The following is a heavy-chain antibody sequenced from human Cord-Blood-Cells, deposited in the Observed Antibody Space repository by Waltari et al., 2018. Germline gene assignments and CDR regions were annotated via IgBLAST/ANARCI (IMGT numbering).Heavy chain of an antibody. J-gene: IGHJ3*02. Sequence: QVPVVQSGAEVKKPGSSVKVSCQASGGPFSRYAIHWVAQAPGQGLEWMGGIIPIFGTANYAQKFQGRVTITADESTSTAYMELSSLRSEDTAVYYCARGSGSYVDAFDIWGQGTMVTVSS. CDR1: GGPFSRYA. D-gene: IGHD1-26*01. V-gene: IGHV1-69*01. CDR3: ARGSGSYVDAFDI. CDR2: IIPIFGTA.